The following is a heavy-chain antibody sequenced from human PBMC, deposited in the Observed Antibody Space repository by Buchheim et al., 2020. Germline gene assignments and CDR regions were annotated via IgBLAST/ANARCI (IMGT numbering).Heavy chain of an antibody. CDR2: INHSGST. CDR1: GGSFSGYY. V-gene: IGHV4-34*01. Sequence: QVQLQQWGAGLLKPSETLSLTCAVYGGSFSGYYWSWIRQPPGKGLEWIGEINHSGSTNYNPSLKSRVTISVDTSKDQFSLKLSSVTAADTAVYYCARFVYYYYGMDVWGQGTT. J-gene: IGHJ6*02. D-gene: IGHD2-21*01. CDR3: ARFVYYYYGMDV.